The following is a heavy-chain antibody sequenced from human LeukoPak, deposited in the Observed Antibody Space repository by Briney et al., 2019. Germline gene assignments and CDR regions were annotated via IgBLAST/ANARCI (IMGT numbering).Heavy chain of an antibody. V-gene: IGHV3-21*01. D-gene: IGHD3-10*01. J-gene: IGHJ3*02. CDR2: ISSSSSYM. Sequence: GGSLRLSCAASGFTFSSYSMNWVRQAPGKGLEWVSSISSSSSYMYYADSVKGRFTISRDNAKNSLYLQTNSLRAEDTAVYYCAKNELLWFGEFDAFDIWGQGTMVTVSS. CDR1: GFTFSSYS. CDR3: AKNELLWFGEFDAFDI.